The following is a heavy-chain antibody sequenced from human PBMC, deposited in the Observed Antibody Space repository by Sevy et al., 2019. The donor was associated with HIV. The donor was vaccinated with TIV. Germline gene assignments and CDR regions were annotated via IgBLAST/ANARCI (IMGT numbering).Heavy chain of an antibody. V-gene: IGHV3-49*03. J-gene: IGHJ3*02. CDR1: GFTFGDYA. CDR3: TRVTIYRSSWYLYSDDAFDI. CDR2: IRSKAYGGTT. D-gene: IGHD6-13*01. Sequence: GGSLRLSCTASGFTFGDYAMSWFRQAPGKGLEWVGFIRSKAYGGTTEYAASVKGRFTISRDDSKSIAYLQMNSLKTEDTAVYYCTRVTIYRSSWYLYSDDAFDIWGQGTMVTVSS.